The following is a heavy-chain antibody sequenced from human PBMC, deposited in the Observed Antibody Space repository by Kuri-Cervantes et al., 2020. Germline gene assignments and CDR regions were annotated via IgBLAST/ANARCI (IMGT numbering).Heavy chain of an antibody. CDR2: ISYDGSNK. CDR3: ARGPLYDFWSGFPPDY. Sequence: GESLKISCEASGFTFSSYAMSWVRQAPGKGLEWVAVISYDGSNKYYADSVKGRFTISRDNSKNTLYLQMNSLRAEDTAVYYCARGPLYDFWSGFPPDYWGQGTLVTVSS. CDR1: GFTFSSYA. D-gene: IGHD3-3*01. V-gene: IGHV3-30-3*01. J-gene: IGHJ4*02.